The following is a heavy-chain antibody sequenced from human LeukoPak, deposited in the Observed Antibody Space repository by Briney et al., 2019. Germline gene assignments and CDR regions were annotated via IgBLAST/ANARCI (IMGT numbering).Heavy chain of an antibody. V-gene: IGHV4-34*01. D-gene: IGHD3-10*01. J-gene: IGHJ5*02. CDR3: ARDYNGWFDP. CDR2: INHSGST. CDR1: GGSFSGYY. Sequence: SETLSLTCAVYGGSFSGYYWSWIRQPPGKGLEWIGEINHSGSTNYNPSLKSRVTISVDTSKNQFSLKLSSVTAADTAVYYCARDYNGWFDPWGQGTLVTVSS.